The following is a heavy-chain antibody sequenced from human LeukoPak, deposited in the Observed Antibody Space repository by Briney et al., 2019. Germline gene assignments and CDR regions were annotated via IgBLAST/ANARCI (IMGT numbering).Heavy chain of an antibody. CDR2: ISPDGSYT. CDR3: VRDLSFSPDS. CDR1: GFTFSSSW. J-gene: IGHJ4*02. Sequence: GGSLRLSCAASGFTFSSSWMHWVRQVPGNGLVWVSHISPDGSYTDYADSVKGRFIISRDNAKNTMSLQMNSLRAEDTAVYYCVRDLSFSPDSWGQGTLVSVSS. V-gene: IGHV3-74*01.